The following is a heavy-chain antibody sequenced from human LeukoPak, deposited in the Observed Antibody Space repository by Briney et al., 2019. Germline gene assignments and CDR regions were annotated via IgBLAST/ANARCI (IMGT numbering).Heavy chain of an antibody. Sequence: GGSLRLSCAASGFTFDDYAMHWVRQAPGKGLEWVSGIGWNSGSIGYADSVKGRFTISRDNAKNSLYLQMNSLRAEDTALYYCAKDIIAAAGLSFDYWGQGTLVTVSS. V-gene: IGHV3-9*01. J-gene: IGHJ4*02. CDR2: IGWNSGSI. D-gene: IGHD6-13*01. CDR3: AKDIIAAAGLSFDY. CDR1: GFTFDDYA.